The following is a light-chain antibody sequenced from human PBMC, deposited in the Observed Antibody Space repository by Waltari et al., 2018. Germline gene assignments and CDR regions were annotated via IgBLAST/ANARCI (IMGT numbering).Light chain of an antibody. CDR1: RLGDKV. CDR2: QDT. CDR3: QTWDGSTAV. J-gene: IGLJ2*01. V-gene: IGLV3-1*01. Sequence: SYELTQPPSVSVSPGKTVSITCSGDRLGDKVASWYQQKPGQSPGMVIYQDTQRPSGIPERFSGSNSGNTATLTISGTQIMDEADYYCQTWDGSTAVFGGGTKVTVL.